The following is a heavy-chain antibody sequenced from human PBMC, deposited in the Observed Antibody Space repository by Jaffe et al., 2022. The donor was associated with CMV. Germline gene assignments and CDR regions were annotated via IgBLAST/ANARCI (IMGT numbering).Heavy chain of an antibody. CDR3: ARDRRNCSGGRCDSVPSKFYSHSYDLDV. Sequence: QVQLVQSGAEVKKPGASVKVSCKASGYTFSDYNIHWVRQAPGQGLEWMGWINPNSGGTNSAQKFQGRVTMTRDTSINTAYMELSRLRFDDTAVYYCARDRRNCSGGRCDSVPSKFYSHSYDLDVWGHGTTVTVSS. CDR1: GYTFSDYN. V-gene: IGHV1-2*02. D-gene: IGHD2-15*01. CDR2: INPNSGGT. J-gene: IGHJ6*01.